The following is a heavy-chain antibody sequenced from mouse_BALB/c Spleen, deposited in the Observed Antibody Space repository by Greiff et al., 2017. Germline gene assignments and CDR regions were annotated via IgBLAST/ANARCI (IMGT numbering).Heavy chain of an antibody. V-gene: IGHV14-3*02. CDR2: IDPANGNT. CDR3: ARTYYGNYRFAY. Sequence: EVKLQQSGAELVKPGASVKLSCTASGFNIKDTYMHWVKQRPEQGLEWIGRIDPANGNTKYDPKFQGKATITADTSSNTAYLQLSSLTSEDTAVYYCARTYYGNYRFAYWGQGTLVTVSA. CDR1: GFNIKDTY. J-gene: IGHJ3*01. D-gene: IGHD2-10*01.